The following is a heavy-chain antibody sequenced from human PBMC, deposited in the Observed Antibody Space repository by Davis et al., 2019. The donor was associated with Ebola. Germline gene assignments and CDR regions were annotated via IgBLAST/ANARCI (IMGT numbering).Heavy chain of an antibody. V-gene: IGHV5-51*01. Sequence: PGGSLRLSCKGSGYSFTSYWIGWVRQMPGKGLEWMGIIYPGDSDTRYSPSFQGQVTISADKSINTAYLQWSSLKASDTAMYYCGRRASNTLNFDFWGQGTLVTVSS. J-gene: IGHJ4*02. CDR2: IYPGDSDT. D-gene: IGHD4-11*01. CDR1: GYSFTSYW. CDR3: GRRASNTLNFDF.